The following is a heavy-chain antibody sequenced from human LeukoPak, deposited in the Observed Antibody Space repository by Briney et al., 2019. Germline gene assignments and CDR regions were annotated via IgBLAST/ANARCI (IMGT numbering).Heavy chain of an antibody. CDR3: ARRYGSGSSGTFDY. Sequence: SQTLSLTCTVSGGSISSGSYYWSWIRQPAGKGLEWIGIVYTTGRSIYNRSLKSRVTISVDTSKNQFSLKLSSVTAADTAVYYCARRYGSGSSGTFDYWGQGTLVTVSS. J-gene: IGHJ4*02. CDR1: GGSISSGSYY. CDR2: VYTTGRS. D-gene: IGHD3-10*01. V-gene: IGHV4-61*02.